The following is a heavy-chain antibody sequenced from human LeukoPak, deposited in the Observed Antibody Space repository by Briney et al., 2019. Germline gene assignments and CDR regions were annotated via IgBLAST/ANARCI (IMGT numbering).Heavy chain of an antibody. CDR2: IYYGGSA. J-gene: IGHJ5*02. V-gene: IGHV4-39*01. CDR1: GGSISSSDYY. Sequence: SETLSLTCTVSGGSISSSDYYWGWIRQPPGKGLEWIGSIYYGGSAYYNPSLKSRVTISVDTSMNQFSLKLSFVTTADTAVYYCARALGYCSGGSCTRGYNWFDPWGQGTLVTVPS. CDR3: ARALGYCSGGSCTRGYNWFDP. D-gene: IGHD2-15*01.